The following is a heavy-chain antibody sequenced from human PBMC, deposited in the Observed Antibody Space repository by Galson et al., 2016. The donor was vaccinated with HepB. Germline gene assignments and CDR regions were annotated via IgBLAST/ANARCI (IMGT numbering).Heavy chain of an antibody. CDR3: ARDNLVGYLFDY. J-gene: IGHJ4*02. Sequence: SVKVSCKASGYTFNSNYIHWVRQAPGQGLEWMGIINPSGGSTTYAQKFQGRVTLTRDTSTSTVYMELSSLRSEDTAAYYCARDNLVGYLFDYWGQGTLVTVSS. D-gene: IGHD1-26*01. CDR1: GYTFNSNY. V-gene: IGHV1-46*02. CDR2: INPSGGST.